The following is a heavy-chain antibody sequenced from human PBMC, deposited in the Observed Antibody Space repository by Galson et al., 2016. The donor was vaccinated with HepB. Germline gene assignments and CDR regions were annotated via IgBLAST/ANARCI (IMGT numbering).Heavy chain of an antibody. D-gene: IGHD1-26*01. V-gene: IGHV3-74*01. Sequence: SLRLSCAASGFTFSSHWMHWVRQAPGKGLVWVSRINTDGSSTSYADSVKGRFTISRDNAKNTLYLQMNRLRAEDTAVYYCARGGRRPIDYWGKGTLVTVSS. CDR2: INTDGSST. CDR1: GFTFSSHW. CDR3: ARGGRRPIDY. J-gene: IGHJ4*02.